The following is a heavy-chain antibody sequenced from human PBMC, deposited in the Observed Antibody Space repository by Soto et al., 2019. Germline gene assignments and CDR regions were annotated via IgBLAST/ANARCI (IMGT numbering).Heavy chain of an antibody. J-gene: IGHJ6*02. CDR3: ASVNGAVGYYYYGMDV. D-gene: IGHD3-10*01. Sequence: SSETLSLTCAVSGYSISSGYYWGWIRQPPGKGLEWIGSIYHSGSTYYNPSLKSRVTISVDTSKNQFSLKLSSVTAADTAVYYCASVNGAVGYYYYGMDVWGQGTTVTVSS. CDR1: GYSISSGYY. V-gene: IGHV4-38-2*01. CDR2: IYHSGST.